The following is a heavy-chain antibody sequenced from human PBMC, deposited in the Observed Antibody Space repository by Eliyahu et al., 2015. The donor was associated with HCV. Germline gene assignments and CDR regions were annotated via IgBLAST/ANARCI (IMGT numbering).Heavy chain of an antibody. V-gene: IGHV3-74*01. Sequence: EVQLVESGGGLVQPGGSLRLSCXASGFTXSSYWMHWVRQAPGKGLVWVSRINRDGTDTTYADSVKGRFTISRDNAKNTLYLQMNSLRAEDTAVYYCGRTGYCSSTSCYEDYWGQGTLVTVSS. CDR3: GRTGYCSSTSCYEDY. D-gene: IGHD2-2*01. CDR1: GFTXSSYW. J-gene: IGHJ4*02. CDR2: INRDGTDT.